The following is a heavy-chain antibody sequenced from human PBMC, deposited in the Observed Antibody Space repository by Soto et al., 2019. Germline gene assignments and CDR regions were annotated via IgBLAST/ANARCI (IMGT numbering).Heavy chain of an antibody. D-gene: IGHD2-8*02. CDR3: AKATATGGGAFDI. J-gene: IGHJ3*02. CDR2: ILVGGST. CDR1: GFICTSYD. V-gene: IGHV3-23*01. Sequence: PGSSLRLSCAASGFICTSYDMSWVRQAPGKGLEWVSTILVGGSTHYEDSVKGRFTISRDRSKNTVYLQMNSLTAGDTAVYSCAKATATGGGAFDICGQGTMVTVSS.